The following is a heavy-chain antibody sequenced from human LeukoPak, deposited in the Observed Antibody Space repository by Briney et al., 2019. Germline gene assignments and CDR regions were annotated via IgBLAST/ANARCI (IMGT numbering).Heavy chain of an antibody. CDR1: GYTFTSYG. CDR3: ARDSPVDYDFWSGYPNPYYGMDV. Sequence: ASVKVSCKASGYTFTSYGISWVRQAPGQGLEWMGWISAYNGNTNYAQKLQGRVTMTTDTSTSTAYMELRSLRSDDTAVYYCARDSPVDYDFWSGYPNPYYGMDVWGQGTTVTVSS. V-gene: IGHV1-18*01. CDR2: ISAYNGNT. J-gene: IGHJ6*02. D-gene: IGHD3-3*01.